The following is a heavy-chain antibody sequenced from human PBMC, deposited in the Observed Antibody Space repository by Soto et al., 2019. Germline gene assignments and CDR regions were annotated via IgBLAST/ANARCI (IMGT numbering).Heavy chain of an antibody. V-gene: IGHV3-23*01. CDR1: GFTFSNAW. CDR3: AKASDGGWPYYFDS. CDR2: IRSNTAVT. Sequence: PGGSLRLSCAASGFTFSNAWMNWVRQAPGKGLEWVAAIRSNTAVTHYADSMRDRFTISRVNSANTIFLQMNSLRVEDSAVYFCAKASDGGWPYYFDSWGQGALVTVSS. D-gene: IGHD2-15*01. J-gene: IGHJ4*02.